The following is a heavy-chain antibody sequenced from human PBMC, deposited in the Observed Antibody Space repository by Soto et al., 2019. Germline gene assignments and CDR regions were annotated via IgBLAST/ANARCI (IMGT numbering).Heavy chain of an antibody. D-gene: IGHD3-10*01. J-gene: IGHJ6*02. CDR2: IYYSGST. Sequence: QVQLQESGPGLVKPSQTLSLTCTVSGGSISSGSYYWSWIRQLPGKGLEWIGYIYYSGSTYYYPSPKGMFTISVDPFKNQCSLKLNSVTAADTAVYYCATRTDYYYGSGSLGGMDVWGQGTTVTVSS. CDR1: GGSISSGSYY. CDR3: ATRTDYYYGSGSLGGMDV. V-gene: IGHV4-31*01.